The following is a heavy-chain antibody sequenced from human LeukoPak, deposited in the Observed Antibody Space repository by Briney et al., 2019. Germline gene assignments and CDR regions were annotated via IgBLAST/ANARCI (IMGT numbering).Heavy chain of an antibody. J-gene: IGHJ4*02. CDR1: GVTFSSDA. Sequence: PGGCLRLSCAASGVTFSSDAMSWVRQAPGKGLEWVSAISGSGGSTYYADSVKGRFTISRDNSKNTLYLQMNSLRAEDTAVYYCAKGEAGTFDYWGQGTLVTVSS. CDR2: ISGSGGST. CDR3: AKGEAGTFDY. D-gene: IGHD6-19*01. V-gene: IGHV3-23*01.